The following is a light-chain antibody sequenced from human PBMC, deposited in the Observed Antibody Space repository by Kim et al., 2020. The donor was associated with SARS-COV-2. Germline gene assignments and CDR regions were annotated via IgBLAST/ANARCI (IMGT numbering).Light chain of an antibody. CDR1: ALPKQY. CDR2: KDT. CDR3: QSADSSDTFWV. J-gene: IGLJ3*02. V-gene: IGLV3-25*03. Sequence: SYELTQPPSVSLSPGQTARITCSGDALPKQYAYWFQQKPGQAPVLVIYKDTVRPSGIPERFSGSTSGTTVTLTISGVQAEDEADYYCQSADSSDTFWVFGGGTQLTVL.